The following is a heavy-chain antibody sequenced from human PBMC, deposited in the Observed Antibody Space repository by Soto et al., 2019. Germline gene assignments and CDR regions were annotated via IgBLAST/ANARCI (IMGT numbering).Heavy chain of an antibody. CDR3: ARELKWLVPDYFDY. Sequence: GGSLRLSCAASGFTFSSYAMHWVRQAPGKGLEWVAVISYDGSNKYYADSVKGGFTISRDNSKNTLYLQMNSLRAEDTAVYYCARELKWLVPDYFDYWGQGTMVTVSS. V-gene: IGHV3-30-3*01. CDR1: GFTFSSYA. J-gene: IGHJ4*02. CDR2: ISYDGSNK. D-gene: IGHD6-19*01.